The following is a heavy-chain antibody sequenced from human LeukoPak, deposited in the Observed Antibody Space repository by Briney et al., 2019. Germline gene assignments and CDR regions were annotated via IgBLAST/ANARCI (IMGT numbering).Heavy chain of an antibody. CDR1: GFTLSNNY. CDR2: IYTGGST. CDR3: ARGGCSGGSCYFDY. D-gene: IGHD2-15*01. V-gene: IGHV3-53*01. Sequence: RGGSLRLSCAASGFTLSNNYMSWVRQAPGKGMEWVSVIYTGGSTYHADSVKGRFTITRDNSKNTLYLQMNSLRAEDTAVYYCARGGCSGGSCYFDYWGQGTLVTVSS. J-gene: IGHJ4*02.